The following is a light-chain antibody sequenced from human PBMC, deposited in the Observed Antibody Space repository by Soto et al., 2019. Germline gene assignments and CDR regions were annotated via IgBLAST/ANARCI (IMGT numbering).Light chain of an antibody. CDR3: QQYKSWPPIT. CDR1: QSVSSK. Sequence: EFVLTQSPATLSVSPGERATLSCRASQSVSSKLAWYQQKPGQAPRLLIYDTSTRATGVPDRFSGTGSGTEFTLTISSLKSEDYAVYYCQQYKSWPPITFGQGTRLEIK. CDR2: DTS. V-gene: IGKV3-15*01. J-gene: IGKJ5*01.